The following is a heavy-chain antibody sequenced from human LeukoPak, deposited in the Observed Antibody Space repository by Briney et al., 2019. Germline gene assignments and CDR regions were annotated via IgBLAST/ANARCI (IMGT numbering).Heavy chain of an antibody. Sequence: PSETLSLTCTVSGGSISSYYWNWIRQPAGKGLEWIGRIYTSGSTSYNPSLKSRVTMSVDTSKNQFSLKLSSVTAADTAVYYCARGLGFSDSGSDYWGQGTLVTVSS. CDR2: IYTSGST. J-gene: IGHJ4*02. CDR1: GGSISSYY. D-gene: IGHD3-22*01. CDR3: ARGLGFSDSGSDY. V-gene: IGHV4-4*07.